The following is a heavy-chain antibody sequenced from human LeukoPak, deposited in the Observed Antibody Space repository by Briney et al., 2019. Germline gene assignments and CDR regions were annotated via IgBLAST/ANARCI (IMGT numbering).Heavy chain of an antibody. Sequence: PSETLSLTCTVPGGSISSYYWSWIRRPPGKGLEWIGYIYYSGSTNYNPSLKSRVTISVDTSKNQFSLKLSSVTAADTAVYYCARVGPVGIQLWHDAFDIWGQGTMVTVSS. J-gene: IGHJ3*02. CDR2: IYYSGST. CDR1: GGSISSYY. D-gene: IGHD5-18*01. V-gene: IGHV4-59*01. CDR3: ARVGPVGIQLWHDAFDI.